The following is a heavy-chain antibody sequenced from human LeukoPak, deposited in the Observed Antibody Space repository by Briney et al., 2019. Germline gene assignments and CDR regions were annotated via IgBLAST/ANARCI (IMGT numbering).Heavy chain of an antibody. CDR2: IYSSGST. Sequence: SETLSLTCTVSGGSISSYYWSWIRQPPGEGLEWIGYIYSSGSTNYNPSLKSRVTMSVDTSKNQFSLKLSSVTAADTAVYYCAREVAAAGTYYYGMDVWGQGTTVTVSS. CDR3: AREVAAAGTYYYGMDV. V-gene: IGHV4-59*01. D-gene: IGHD6-13*01. CDR1: GGSISSYY. J-gene: IGHJ6*02.